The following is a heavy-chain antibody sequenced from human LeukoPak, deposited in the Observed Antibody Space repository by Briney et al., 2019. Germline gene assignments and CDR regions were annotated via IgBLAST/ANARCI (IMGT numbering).Heavy chain of an antibody. V-gene: IGHV4-39*01. CDR3: VRRRGGSSDYGS. D-gene: IGHD2-15*01. J-gene: IGHJ4*02. CDR1: GDSINSGNFY. CDR2: IHHSGST. Sequence: SEILSLTCTVSGDSINSGNFYWVWIRQPPGKGLEWIGNIHHSGSTLYSPSLKSRVTISVDTSKNQFSLNMNSVTAADTAVYYCVRRRGGSSDYGSWGQGTLVTVSS.